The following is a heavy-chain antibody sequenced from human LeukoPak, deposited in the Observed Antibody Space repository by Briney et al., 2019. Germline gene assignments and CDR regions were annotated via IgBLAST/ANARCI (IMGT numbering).Heavy chain of an antibody. V-gene: IGHV3-23*01. J-gene: IGHJ4*02. CDR3: AKDIYSGSYTPFFDY. D-gene: IGHD1-26*01. Sequence: PGGSLRLSCAASGFTFSSYAMSWVRQAPGKGLEWVSAISGSGGSTYYADSVKGRFTISRDNSKNTLYLQMNSLGAEDTAVFYCAKDIYSGSYTPFFDYWGQGALVTVSS. CDR2: ISGSGGST. CDR1: GFTFSSYA.